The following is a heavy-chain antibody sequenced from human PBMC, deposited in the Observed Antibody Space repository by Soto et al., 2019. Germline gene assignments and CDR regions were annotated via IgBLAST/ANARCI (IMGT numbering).Heavy chain of an antibody. CDR3: GRDGALGDTAVVDS. D-gene: IGHD5-18*01. V-gene: IGHV3-33*01. CDR2: IWYDGSNK. J-gene: IGHJ4*02. CDR1: GFTFSTYG. Sequence: QVQLVESGGGVVQPGKSLRFSCAASGFTFSTYGMHWVRQAPGKGLEWVAVIWYDGSNKYHGDSLKGRFTISRDNSKNTLYLQINNRRAEDTAVYYCGRDGALGDTAVVDSWGQGTLVTVSS.